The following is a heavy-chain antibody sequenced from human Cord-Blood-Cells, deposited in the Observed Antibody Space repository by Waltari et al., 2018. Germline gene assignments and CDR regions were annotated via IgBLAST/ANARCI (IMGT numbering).Heavy chain of an antibody. V-gene: IGHV1-69-2*01. CDR3: ATEGPSTMVRGVRVYYMDV. Sequence: EVQLVQSGAEVKKPGATVKISCKVPGYTFTDYYMHWVQQAPGKGLEWMGLVDPEDGETIYAEKFQGRVTITADTSTDTAYMELSSLRSEDTAVYYCATEGPSTMVRGVRVYYMDVWGKGTTVTVSS. CDR2: VDPEDGET. CDR1: GYTFTDYY. D-gene: IGHD3-10*01. J-gene: IGHJ6*03.